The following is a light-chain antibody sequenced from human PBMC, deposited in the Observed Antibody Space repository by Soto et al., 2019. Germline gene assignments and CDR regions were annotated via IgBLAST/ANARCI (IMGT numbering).Light chain of an antibody. Sequence: EIVVTQSPGTLSLSPGERATLSCRASQSVSSSYLAWYQQKPGHAPRLLIYGASSRATGIPDRFSGSGSGTDFTLTISRLEPEDFAVYYCQQYGSSSTFGQGTKVEIK. J-gene: IGKJ1*01. V-gene: IGKV3-20*01. CDR1: QSVSSSY. CDR2: GAS. CDR3: QQYGSSST.